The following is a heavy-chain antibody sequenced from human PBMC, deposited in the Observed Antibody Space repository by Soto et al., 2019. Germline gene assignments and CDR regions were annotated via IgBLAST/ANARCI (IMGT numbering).Heavy chain of an antibody. V-gene: IGHV4-38-2*02. CDR2: IYHSGST. CDR3: AREDGFDP. Sequence: SETLSLTCAVSCYSISSGYYWGWIRQPPGKGLEWIGSIYHSGSTYYNPSLKSRVTISMDTSKNQFSLKLTSVTAADTAVYYCAREDGFDPWGQGTLVTVSS. CDR1: CYSISSGYY. J-gene: IGHJ5*02.